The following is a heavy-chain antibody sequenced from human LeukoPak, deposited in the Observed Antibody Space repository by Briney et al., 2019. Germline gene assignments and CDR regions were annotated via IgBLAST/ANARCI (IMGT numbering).Heavy chain of an antibody. Sequence: PGRSLRLSCAASGFTFSSYAMHWVRQAPGKGLEWVAVISYDGSNKYYADSVKGRLTISRDNSKNTLYLQMNSLRAEDTAVYYCAREEVAAAGTGWFDPWGQGTLVTVSS. CDR1: GFTFSSYA. CDR2: ISYDGSNK. J-gene: IGHJ5*02. CDR3: AREEVAAAGTGWFDP. V-gene: IGHV3-30*04. D-gene: IGHD6-13*01.